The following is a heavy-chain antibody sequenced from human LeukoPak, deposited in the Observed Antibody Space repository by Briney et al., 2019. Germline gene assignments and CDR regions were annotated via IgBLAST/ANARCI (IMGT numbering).Heavy chain of an antibody. V-gene: IGHV3-74*01. D-gene: IGHD3-10*01. CDR1: GFTFSSYW. CDR3: ARLGARSGSYDY. J-gene: IGHJ4*02. Sequence: GGSLRLSCAASGFTFSSYWMHWVRQAPGKGLVWVSRIKIDGSSTFYADSVKGRFTISRDNAKNTLYLQMTSLRAEDTAVYYCARLGARSGSYDYWGQGTLVTVSS. CDR2: IKIDGSST.